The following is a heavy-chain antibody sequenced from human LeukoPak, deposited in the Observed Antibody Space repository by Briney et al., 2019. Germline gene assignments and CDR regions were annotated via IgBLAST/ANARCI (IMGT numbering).Heavy chain of an antibody. CDR3: ARASLHWGSEIDY. D-gene: IGHD7-27*01. CDR1: GYTFNSYG. Sequence: ASVKVSCTTSGYTFNSYGISWVRQAPGQGLEWMGWISAYNGNTNYAQKFQGRVTMTTDTSTSTAYMELRSLRSDDTAVYYCARASLHWGSEIDYWGQGTLVTVSS. V-gene: IGHV1-18*01. J-gene: IGHJ4*02. CDR2: ISAYNGNT.